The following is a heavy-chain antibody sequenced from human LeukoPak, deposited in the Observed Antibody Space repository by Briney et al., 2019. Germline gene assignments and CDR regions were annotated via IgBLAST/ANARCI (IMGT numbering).Heavy chain of an antibody. J-gene: IGHJ6*02. D-gene: IGHD2-8*02. Sequence: GGSLRLSCAASGFTLNGYWMHWVRQAAGEGLVWVSRIYPDGSTTNYAESVKGRFTTSRDNAKNTVYLQMNSLRAEDTALYYCTRVQAGRSGLMDVWGRGTTVTVSS. V-gene: IGHV3-74*01. CDR1: GFTLNGYW. CDR2: IYPDGSTT. CDR3: TRVQAGRSGLMDV.